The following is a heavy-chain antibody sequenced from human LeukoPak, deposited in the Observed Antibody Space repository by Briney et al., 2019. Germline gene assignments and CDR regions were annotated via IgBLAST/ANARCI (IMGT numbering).Heavy chain of an antibody. Sequence: SETLSLTCTVSGFSISSYYWSWIRQPPGKGLECIGYIYYTGSTNYNPSLKSRVTISVDTSKNQFSLKLSSVTAPDTAVYYCARCPTVTPPLVNGWGEGATVTVSS. D-gene: IGHD4-17*01. J-gene: IGHJ6*04. CDR1: GFSISSYY. V-gene: IGHV4-59*01. CDR2: IYYTGST. CDR3: ARCPTVTPPLVNG.